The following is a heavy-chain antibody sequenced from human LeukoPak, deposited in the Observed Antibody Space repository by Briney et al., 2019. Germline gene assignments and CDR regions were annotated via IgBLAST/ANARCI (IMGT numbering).Heavy chain of an antibody. V-gene: IGHV4-39*07. Sequence: SETLSLTCTVSGGSISSSSYYWGWIRQPPGKGLEWIGSIYYSGSTYYNPSLKSRVTMSVDTSKNQFSLKLSSVTAADTAVYYCARDRTTVTRSPPYYYYYMDVWGKGTTVTISS. CDR3: ARDRTTVTRSPPYYYYYMDV. D-gene: IGHD4-17*01. CDR1: GGSISSSSYY. J-gene: IGHJ6*03. CDR2: IYYSGST.